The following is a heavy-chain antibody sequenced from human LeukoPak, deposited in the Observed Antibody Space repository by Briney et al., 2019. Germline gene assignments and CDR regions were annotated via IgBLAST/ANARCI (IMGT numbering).Heavy chain of an antibody. CDR1: GYRFSTSW. J-gene: IGHJ4*02. V-gene: IGHV5-51*01. CDR3: ARRTSLGKYSSGWYHPGDDY. Sequence: GESLKISCKASGYRFSTSWIGWVRQMPGKGLEWMGYIFPGDSDATYNPSFQGQVTISADRSINTAYLQWSSLKASDTAMYYCARRTSLGKYSSGWYHPGDDYWGQGTLVTVSS. CDR2: IFPGDSDA. D-gene: IGHD6-19*01.